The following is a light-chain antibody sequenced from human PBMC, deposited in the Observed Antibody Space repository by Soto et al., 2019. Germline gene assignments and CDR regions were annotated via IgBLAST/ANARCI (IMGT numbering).Light chain of an antibody. CDR2: END. V-gene: IGLV1-51*02. CDR3: AAWDGNLRAVV. CDR1: SSNIGNYY. Sequence: QSVLTQPPSVSAAPGQKVTISCSGSSSNIGNYYVCWYQHLPGTAPKFLIYENDKRPSGIPDRYSGSKSGTSATLDITGLQTGDEADYYCAAWDGNLRAVVFGGGTQLTVL. J-gene: IGLJ2*01.